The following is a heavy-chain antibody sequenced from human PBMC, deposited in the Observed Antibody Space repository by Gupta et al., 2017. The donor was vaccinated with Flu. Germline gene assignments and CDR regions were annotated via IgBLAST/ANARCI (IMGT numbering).Heavy chain of an antibody. Sequence: GVNVSDYYMSWIRKDPGKGLEWVSYISSSGSTIYYEDSVKGRFTSSRDNAKNSLYLQMNSLRAEDTAVYYCARDYSSPLDYWGQGTLVTVSS. CDR2: ISSSGSTI. D-gene: IGHD6-13*01. CDR1: GVNVSDYY. V-gene: IGHV3-11*01. J-gene: IGHJ4*02. CDR3: ARDYSSPLDY.